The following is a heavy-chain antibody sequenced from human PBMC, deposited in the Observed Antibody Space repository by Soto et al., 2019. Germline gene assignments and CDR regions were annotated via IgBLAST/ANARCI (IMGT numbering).Heavy chain of an antibody. CDR2: INPNSGGT. V-gene: IGHV1-2*04. CDR3: ARGDDYYDSSGLDI. J-gene: IGHJ3*02. D-gene: IGHD3-22*01. Sequence: ASVKVSCKASGYTFTGYYMHWVRQAPGQGLEWKGWINPNSGGTNYAQKIQGWVTITRDTSINTAYKEKSRLRSNDTAVYYCARGDDYYDSSGLDIWGQGTMVTVSS. CDR1: GYTFTGYY.